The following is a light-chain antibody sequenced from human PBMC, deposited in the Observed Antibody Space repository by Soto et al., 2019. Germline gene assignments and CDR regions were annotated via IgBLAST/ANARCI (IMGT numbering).Light chain of an antibody. Sequence: EIVLTQSPATLSLSPGERATVSCRASQSVSSYLAWYQQKPGQAPRLLIYDASNRATGIPARFSGSGSGTDFTLTISSLEPEEFAVYYCQQRSNWRTFGQGTKLEIK. V-gene: IGKV3-11*01. CDR3: QQRSNWRT. J-gene: IGKJ2*01. CDR1: QSVSSY. CDR2: DAS.